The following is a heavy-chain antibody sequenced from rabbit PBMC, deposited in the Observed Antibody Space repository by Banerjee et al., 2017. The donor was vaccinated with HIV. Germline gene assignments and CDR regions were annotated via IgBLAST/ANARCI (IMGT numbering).Heavy chain of an antibody. V-gene: IGHV1S45*01. CDR2: IYVGGGGST. D-gene: IGHD1-1*01. CDR3: ARDLYDSSSGYYVPLKL. Sequence: QEQLVESGGGLVQPEGSLTLTCTASGFSFSVSYYMCWVRQAPAKGLEWIACIYVGGGGSTYYARWAKGRFTISKTSSTTVTLQMTSLTAADTATYFCARDLYDSSSGYYVPLKLWGQGTLVTVS. J-gene: IGHJ4*01. CDR1: GFSFSVSYY.